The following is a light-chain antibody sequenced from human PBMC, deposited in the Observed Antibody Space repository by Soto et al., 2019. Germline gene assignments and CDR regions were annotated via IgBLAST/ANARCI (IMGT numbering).Light chain of an antibody. CDR3: QQYNNWRT. CDR1: QSVSSN. J-gene: IGKJ1*01. Sequence: EIVMTQSPATLSVSPGERATLSCRASQSVSSNLAWYQQKPGQAPRLLIYGASTRATGIPARFSGSGSGTEFTLTISSLHSEYFAVYYCQQYNNWRTFGQGTKVEIK. CDR2: GAS. V-gene: IGKV3-15*01.